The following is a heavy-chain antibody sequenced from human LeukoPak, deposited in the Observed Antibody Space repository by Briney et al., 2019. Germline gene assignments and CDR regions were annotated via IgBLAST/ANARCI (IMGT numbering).Heavy chain of an antibody. J-gene: IGHJ6*02. CDR1: GFTFSSYS. D-gene: IGHD3-10*01. Sequence: GGSLRLSCAASGFTFSSYSMNWVRQAPGKGLEWVSYITSSSSVIYYADFVKGRFTISRDNAKNSLHLQMNSLRDEDTAVYYCARVYGSGNMDVWGQGTTVTVSS. V-gene: IGHV3-48*02. CDR3: ARVYGSGNMDV. CDR2: ITSSSSVI.